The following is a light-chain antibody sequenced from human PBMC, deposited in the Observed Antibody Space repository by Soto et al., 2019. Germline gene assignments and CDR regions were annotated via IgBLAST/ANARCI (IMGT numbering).Light chain of an antibody. V-gene: IGKV1-39*01. CDR1: QSISNY. J-gene: IGKJ1*01. Sequence: DIQMTQSPSSLSASVGDRVTITCRASQSISNYLNWYQHKAGKAPKVLIYAASSLQRGVPSRFSGSGSGTDFTLIISSLQPEDFATYYCQQSYSPLWTFGQGIKVDIK. CDR2: AAS. CDR3: QQSYSPLWT.